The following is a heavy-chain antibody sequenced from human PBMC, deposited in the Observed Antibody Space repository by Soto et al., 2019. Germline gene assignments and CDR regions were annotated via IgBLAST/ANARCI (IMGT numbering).Heavy chain of an antibody. J-gene: IGHJ4*02. CDR2: IYYSGST. CDR3: ARDGDGLIFDY. D-gene: IGHD2-21*01. V-gene: IGHV4-59*01. Sequence: PSETLSLTCTVSGGSISSYYWSWIRQPPGKGLEWIGYIYYSGSTNYNPSLKSRVTISVDTSKNQFSLKLSSVTAADTAVYYCARDGDGLIFDYWGQGTLVTVSS. CDR1: GGSISSYY.